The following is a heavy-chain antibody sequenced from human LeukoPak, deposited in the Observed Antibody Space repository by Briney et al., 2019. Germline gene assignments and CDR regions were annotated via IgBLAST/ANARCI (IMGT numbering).Heavy chain of an antibody. D-gene: IGHD1-1*01. CDR2: ISSTGSSI. CDR1: GFTFSYYT. J-gene: IGHJ5*02. Sequence: GGSLRLSCAASGFTFSYYTMSWVRQAPGKGLEWVSSISSTGSSIYYTDSVKGRFTISRDNAKNSLYLQMSSLRVEDTAVYYCARDDVAWNDVHWFDPWGQGTLVTVSS. V-gene: IGHV3-21*01. CDR3: ARDDVAWNDVHWFDP.